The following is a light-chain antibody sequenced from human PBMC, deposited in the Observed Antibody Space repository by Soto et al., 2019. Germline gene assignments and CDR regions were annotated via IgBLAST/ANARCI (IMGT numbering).Light chain of an antibody. CDR1: QSVSSSY. J-gene: IGKJ2*01. Sequence: EIVLTQSPGTLSLSPGERATLSCRASQSVSSSYLAWYQQKPGQAPRLLIYGASSRATGIPDRFSGSGSGTDFTLTISRLEPEDFAVYSCQQYCSSPYTFGQGTKLEIK. CDR2: GAS. CDR3: QQYCSSPYT. V-gene: IGKV3-20*01.